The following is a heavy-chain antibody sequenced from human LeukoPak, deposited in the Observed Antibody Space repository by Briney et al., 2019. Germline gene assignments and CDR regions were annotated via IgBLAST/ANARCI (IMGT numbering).Heavy chain of an antibody. CDR3: ARVRRRGYSYGQPDY. D-gene: IGHD5-18*01. V-gene: IGHV4-59*12. CDR1: GDSISSYY. J-gene: IGHJ4*02. Sequence: SETLSLTCTVSGDSISSYYWSWIRQPPGKGLEWIGYIYYSGSTKYNPSLKSRVTISVDTSKNQFSLKLSSVTAADTAVYYCARVRRRGYSYGQPDYWGQGTLVTVSS. CDR2: IYYSGST.